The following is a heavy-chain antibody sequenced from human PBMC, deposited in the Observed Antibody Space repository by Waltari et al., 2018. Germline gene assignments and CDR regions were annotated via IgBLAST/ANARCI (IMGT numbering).Heavy chain of an antibody. J-gene: IGHJ4*02. CDR3: ARHLYSIDYLELTK. CDR1: GFTFTRYA. V-gene: IGHV3-23*01. D-gene: IGHD3-22*01. CDR2: ISDSGVIT. Sequence: DEHLLESGGGCAQPGGSMGLPCAASGFTFTRYALGWVRQARGKGLDGVSGISDSGVITKYADSVKGRFTVSRDNSKNTVFLHLNSLRAEDTAFYYCARHLYSIDYLELTKWGQGTLVTVSS.